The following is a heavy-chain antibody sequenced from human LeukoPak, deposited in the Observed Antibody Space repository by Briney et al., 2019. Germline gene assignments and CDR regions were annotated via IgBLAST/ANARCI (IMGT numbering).Heavy chain of an antibody. J-gene: IGHJ4*02. CDR2: IYYRGST. Sequence: PSETLSLTCTVSGHSISSGYYWGWIRQPPGRGLEWIASIYYRGSTHYNPSLASLKSRVTISVDTSKNQFSLKLSSVTAADTAVYYCALSSNCSGGSCYSIIRLFDYWGQGTLVTVSS. CDR3: ALSSNCSGGSCYSIIRLFDY. D-gene: IGHD2-15*01. V-gene: IGHV4-38-2*02. CDR1: GHSISSGYY.